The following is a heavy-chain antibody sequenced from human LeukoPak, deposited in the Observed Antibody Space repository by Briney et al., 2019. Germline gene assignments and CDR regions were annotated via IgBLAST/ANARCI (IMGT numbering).Heavy chain of an antibody. J-gene: IGHJ6*03. CDR3: ARIRVVAAFYYMDV. CDR2: IDWDDDK. Sequence: SGPTLVNPTQTLTLTCTFSGFSLSTSGMCVSWIRQPPGKALEWLARIDWDDDKYYSTSLKTRLTISKDTSKNQVVLTMTNMDPVDTATYYCARIRVVAAFYYMDVWGKGTTVTVSS. D-gene: IGHD2-15*01. CDR1: GFSLSTSGMC. V-gene: IGHV2-70*11.